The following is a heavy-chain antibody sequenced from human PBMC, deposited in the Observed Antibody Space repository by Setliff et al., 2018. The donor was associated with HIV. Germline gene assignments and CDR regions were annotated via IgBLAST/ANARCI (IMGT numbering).Heavy chain of an antibody. CDR3: ITDGGLN. CDR2: ITSNGGRT. V-gene: IGHV3-20*04. D-gene: IGHD3-10*01. CDR1: GFTFNNNG. Sequence: GGSLRLSCAASGFTFNNNGMSWVRQAPGKGLEWVSGITSNGGRTGYVDSVKGRFTISRDNAKTSICLQMDSLRVEDTAVYYCITDGGLNWGQGTMVTVSS. J-gene: IGHJ3*01.